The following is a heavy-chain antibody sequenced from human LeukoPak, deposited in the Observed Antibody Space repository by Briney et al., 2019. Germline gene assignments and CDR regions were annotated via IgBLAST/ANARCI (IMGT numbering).Heavy chain of an antibody. V-gene: IGHV1-2*06. J-gene: IGHJ4*02. D-gene: IGHD2-15*01. CDR1: GYTFTGYY. CDR3: ARARNYCSGGSCYYFDY. Sequence: ASVKVSCKASGYTFTGYYMHWVRQAPGQGLEWMGRINPNSGGTNYAQKFQGRVTMTRDTSISTAYMELSRLRSDDTAVYYCARARNYCSGGSCYYFDYRGQGTLVTVSS. CDR2: INPNSGGT.